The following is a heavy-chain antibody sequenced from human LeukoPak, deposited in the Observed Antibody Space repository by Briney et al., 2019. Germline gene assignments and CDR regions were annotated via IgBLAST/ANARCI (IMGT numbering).Heavy chain of an antibody. J-gene: IGHJ6*02. V-gene: IGHV4-61*01. CDR1: GGSVSSGSYY. CDR3: ATTVTTLYGMDV. D-gene: IGHD4-17*01. Sequence: PSETLSLTCTVSGGSVSSGSYYWSWIRQPPGKGLELIGYIYYSGSTNYNPSLKSRVTISVDTSKNQFSLKLSSVTAADTAVYYCATTVTTLYGMDVWGQGTTVTVSS. CDR2: IYYSGST.